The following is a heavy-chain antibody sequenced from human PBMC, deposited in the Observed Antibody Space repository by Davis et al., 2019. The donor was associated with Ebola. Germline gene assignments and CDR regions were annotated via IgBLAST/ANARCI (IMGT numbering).Heavy chain of an antibody. CDR3: ARGADFWSGYSAADAFDI. J-gene: IGHJ3*02. CDR1: GFTFDDYA. V-gene: IGHV3-13*01. CDR2: ISTAGDT. Sequence: GESLKISCAASGFTFDDYAMHWVRQATGKGLEWVSAISTAGDTYYPGSVKGRFTISRENAKNSLYLQMNSLRAGDTAVYYCARGADFWSGYSAADAFDIWGQGTMVTVSS. D-gene: IGHD3-3*01.